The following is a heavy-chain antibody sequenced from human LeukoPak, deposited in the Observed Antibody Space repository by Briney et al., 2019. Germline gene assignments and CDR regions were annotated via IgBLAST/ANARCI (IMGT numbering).Heavy chain of an antibody. CDR3: ALIPYCTTATCYYFDY. CDR1: GYTFTSYG. Sequence: ASVKVSCKASGYTFTSYGISWVRQAPGQGLEWMEWISTYNGDTNYAQKLQGRVTMTADTSTSTTYMELRSLRSDDTAVYYCALIPYCTTATCYYFDYWGQGTLVTVSS. D-gene: IGHD2-2*01. V-gene: IGHV1-18*01. CDR2: ISTYNGDT. J-gene: IGHJ4*02.